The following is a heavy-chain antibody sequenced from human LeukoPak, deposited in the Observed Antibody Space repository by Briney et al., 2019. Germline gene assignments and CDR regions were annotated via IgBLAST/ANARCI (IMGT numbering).Heavy chain of an antibody. J-gene: IGHJ6*02. Sequence: PGGSLRLSCAASGFTFSSYSMNWVRQAPGKGLEWVSSISSSSSYIYYADSVKGRFTISRDNAKNSLYLQMNSLRAEDTAVYYCARENRFAVAGPYYGMDVWGQGTTVTVSS. CDR3: ARENRFAVAGPYYGMDV. CDR2: ISSSSSYI. D-gene: IGHD6-19*01. V-gene: IGHV3-21*01. CDR1: GFTFSSYS.